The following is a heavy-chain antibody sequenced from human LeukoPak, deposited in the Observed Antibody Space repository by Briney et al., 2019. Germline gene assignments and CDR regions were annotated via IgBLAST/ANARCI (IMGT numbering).Heavy chain of an antibody. D-gene: IGHD5-18*01. V-gene: IGHV3-7*05. Sequence: GGSLRLSCAASGXTXRSYWMSWVRQAPGKGLEWVANIKQDGSEKYYVDSVKGRFTISRDNAKNSLYLQMNSLRAEDTAMYYCARDDHTSSSNWGQGTLVTVSS. J-gene: IGHJ4*02. CDR1: GXTXRSYW. CDR3: ARDDHTSSSN. CDR2: IKQDGSEK.